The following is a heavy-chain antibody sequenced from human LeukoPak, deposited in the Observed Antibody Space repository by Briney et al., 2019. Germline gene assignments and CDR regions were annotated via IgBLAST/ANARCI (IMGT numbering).Heavy chain of an antibody. J-gene: IGHJ4*02. CDR3: TTEVVVTSYFDY. D-gene: IGHD2-21*02. Sequence: GGSLRLSCAASGFAFSDAWMSWVRQAPGKGLEWVGRIKRKTHGGTTQYAAPVKGRFTISRDDSKNTLYLQMNSLKTEDTGVYFCTTEVVVTSYFDYWGQGTLVTVSS. CDR2: IKRKTHGGTT. CDR1: GFAFSDAW. V-gene: IGHV3-15*01.